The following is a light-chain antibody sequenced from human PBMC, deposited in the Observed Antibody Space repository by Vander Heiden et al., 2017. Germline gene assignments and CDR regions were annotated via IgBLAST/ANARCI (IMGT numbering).Light chain of an antibody. CDR2: GNS. CDR3: QSYDSSLSGSV. J-gene: IGLJ2*01. Sequence: QSVLTQPPSVSRAPGQRVPISCPGSSSNIGAGYDVHWYQQRPGTAPKLLIYGNSNRPSGVPDRFSGSKSGTSASLAITGLQAEDEADYYCQSYDSSLSGSVFGGGTKLTVL. CDR1: SSNIGAGYD. V-gene: IGLV1-40*01.